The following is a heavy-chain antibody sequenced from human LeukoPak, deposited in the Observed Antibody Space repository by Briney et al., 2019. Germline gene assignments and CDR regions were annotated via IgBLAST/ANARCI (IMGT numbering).Heavy chain of an antibody. CDR2: ISAYNGNT. CDR1: GYTFTSYG. Sequence: ASVKVSCKASGYTFTSYGISWVRQAPGQGLEWMGWISAYNGNTNCAQKLQGRVTMTTDTSTSTAYMELRSLRSDDTAVYYCAREGDARSLRYFDWLSIFGGGMDVWGQGTTVTVSS. CDR3: AREGDARSLRYFDWLSIFGGGMDV. V-gene: IGHV1-18*01. J-gene: IGHJ6*02. D-gene: IGHD3-9*01.